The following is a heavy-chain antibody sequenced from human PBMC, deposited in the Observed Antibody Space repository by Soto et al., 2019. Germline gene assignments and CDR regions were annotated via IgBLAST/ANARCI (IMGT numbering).Heavy chain of an antibody. CDR1: GFTFDDYA. D-gene: IGHD6-13*01. V-gene: IGHV3-9*01. J-gene: IGHJ1*01. CDR3: VKDESINWYSGHFRH. Sequence: EVQLVESGGGLVQPGRSLRLSCAASGFTFDDYAMHWVRQVPGKGLEWVSGINWNSGSIGYGDSVKGRFAISRDNAKNSLHLQMNRLSAEDTAFYYCVKDESINWYSGHFRHWGQGNLVTVSS. CDR2: INWNSGSI.